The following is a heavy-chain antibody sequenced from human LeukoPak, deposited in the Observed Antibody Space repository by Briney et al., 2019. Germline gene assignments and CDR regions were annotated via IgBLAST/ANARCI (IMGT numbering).Heavy chain of an antibody. J-gene: IGHJ5*01. D-gene: IGHD3-16*01. Sequence: LETLSLTRNVSGVAISYFFWRWVRQPPGKGLEWIAYIHYSGTTNHNPSLKSRVTISLDTSKNQLSLNLASVTAAGTAVYYCARGGVLPRGFDSWGQGTLVTVSS. CDR3: ARGGVLPRGFDS. CDR2: IHYSGTT. V-gene: IGHV4-59*01. CDR1: GVAISYFF.